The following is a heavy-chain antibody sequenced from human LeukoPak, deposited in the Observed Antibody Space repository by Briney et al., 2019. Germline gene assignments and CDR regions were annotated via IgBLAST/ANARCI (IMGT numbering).Heavy chain of an antibody. CDR3: ARAGGGLPLNWSDP. Sequence: GRSLRLSCAASGFTFSSYAMHWVRQAPGKGLEWVAVISYDGSNKYYADSVKGRFTISRDNSKNTLYLQMNSLRAEDTAVYYCARAGGGLPLNWSDPWGQGTLVTVSS. V-gene: IGHV3-30-3*01. J-gene: IGHJ5*02. CDR2: ISYDGSNK. D-gene: IGHD3-16*01. CDR1: GFTFSSYA.